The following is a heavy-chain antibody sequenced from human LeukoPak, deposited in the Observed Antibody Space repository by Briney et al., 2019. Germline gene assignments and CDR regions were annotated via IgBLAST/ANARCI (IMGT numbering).Heavy chain of an antibody. V-gene: IGHV3-48*03. CDR1: GFTFSSYE. CDR3: ARDATPQYSSGWVFFDY. Sequence: QPGGSLRLSCAGSGFTFSSYEMNWVRQAPGKGLEWLSYMSGSGTTIQYVASVKGRFTISRDNAMNSLYLQMNSLRAEDTAVYFCARDATPQYSSGWVFFDYWGQGTLVTVSS. CDR2: MSGSGTTI. D-gene: IGHD6-19*01. J-gene: IGHJ4*02.